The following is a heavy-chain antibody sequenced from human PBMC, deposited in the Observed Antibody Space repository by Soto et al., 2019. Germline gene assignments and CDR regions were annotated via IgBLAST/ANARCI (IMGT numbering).Heavy chain of an antibody. Sequence: QVQLVQSGAEVKKPGSSVEVSCKASGGTFSSYAISWVRQAPGQGLEWMGGIIPIFGTANYAQKFQGRVTITADESTSTAYMELSSLRSEDTAVYYCARDRNRGPNFIPWFDPWGQGTLVTVSS. J-gene: IGHJ5*02. CDR3: ARDRNRGPNFIPWFDP. V-gene: IGHV1-69*01. CDR1: GGTFSSYA. D-gene: IGHD7-27*01. CDR2: IIPIFGTA.